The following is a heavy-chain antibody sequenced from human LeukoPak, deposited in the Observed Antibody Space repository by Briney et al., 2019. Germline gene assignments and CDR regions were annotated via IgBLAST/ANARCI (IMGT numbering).Heavy chain of an antibody. Sequence: SETLSLTCTVSGGSISSYYWSWIRQPPGKGLEWIGYVYYSGSTNYNPSLKSRVTISVDTSKNQFSLRLNSVTAADTAVYYCARTTRITMIVMVFHYWGQGTLVTVSS. V-gene: IGHV4-59*01. J-gene: IGHJ4*02. CDR3: ARTTRITMIVMVFHY. D-gene: IGHD3-22*01. CDR1: GGSISSYY. CDR2: VYYSGST.